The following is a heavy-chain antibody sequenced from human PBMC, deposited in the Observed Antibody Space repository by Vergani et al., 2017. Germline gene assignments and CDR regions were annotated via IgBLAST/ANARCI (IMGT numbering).Heavy chain of an antibody. Sequence: QVQLVQSGAEVKKPGASVKVSCKASGGTFSSYAISWVRQAPGQGLEWMGRIIPILGITNYAQKFQGRVTITADKSTSTAYMELSSLRSEDTAVFYCARMRTTVTTNAFDIWGQGTMVTVSS. J-gene: IGHJ3*02. D-gene: IGHD4-17*01. V-gene: IGHV1-69*04. CDR1: GGTFSSYA. CDR2: IIPILGIT. CDR3: ARMRTTVTTNAFDI.